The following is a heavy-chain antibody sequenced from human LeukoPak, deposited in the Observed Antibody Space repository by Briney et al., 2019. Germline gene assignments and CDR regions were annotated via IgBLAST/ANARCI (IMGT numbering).Heavy chain of an antibody. J-gene: IGHJ6*03. D-gene: IGHD2-2*01. Sequence: SVKVSCKASGGTFSSYAISWVRQAPGQGLEWMGGIIPIFGTANYAQKFQGRVMITADESTSTAYMELSSLRSEDTAVYYCAKSLDIVVVPAAMDYYYYMDVWGKGTTVTVSS. CDR2: IIPIFGTA. CDR3: AKSLDIVVVPAAMDYYYYMDV. V-gene: IGHV1-69*13. CDR1: GGTFSSYA.